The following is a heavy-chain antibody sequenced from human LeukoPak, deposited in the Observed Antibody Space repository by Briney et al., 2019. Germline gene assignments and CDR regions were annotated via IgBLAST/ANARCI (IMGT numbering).Heavy chain of an antibody. V-gene: IGHV4-59*01. J-gene: IGHJ3*02. Sequence: SETLSLTCTVSGGSISSYYWSWIRQPPGQGLEWIGYIYYSGSTNYNPSLKSRVTISVDTSKNQFSLKLSSVTAADTAVYYCARDHSSGWYDAFDIWGQGKMVTVSS. CDR3: ARDHSSGWYDAFDI. CDR2: IYYSGST. D-gene: IGHD6-19*01. CDR1: GGSISSYY.